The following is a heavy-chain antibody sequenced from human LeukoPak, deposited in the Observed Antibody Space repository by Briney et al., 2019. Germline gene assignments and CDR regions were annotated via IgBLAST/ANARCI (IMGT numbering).Heavy chain of an antibody. Sequence: SETLSLTCAVYGGSFSGYYWSWIRQPPGKGLEWIGEINHSGSTNYNPSLKSRVTISVATSKNQLSLNLRSVTAADTAVYYCARGRVLSFGELYYFDYWGQGTLVTVSS. CDR3: ARGRVLSFGELYYFDY. CDR1: GGSFSGYY. CDR2: INHSGST. V-gene: IGHV4-34*01. D-gene: IGHD3-10*01. J-gene: IGHJ4*02.